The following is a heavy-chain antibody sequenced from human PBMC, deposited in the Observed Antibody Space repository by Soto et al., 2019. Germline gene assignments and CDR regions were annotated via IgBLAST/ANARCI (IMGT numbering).Heavy chain of an antibody. J-gene: IGHJ5*02. CDR3: VRSGTARLLRHSWFDT. CDR1: GFTFNTYD. V-gene: IGHV3-21*01. CDR2: ITTSSADI. D-gene: IGHD2-21*01. Sequence: EVQLVESGGGLVKPGGSLRLSCAASGFTFNTYDMNWVRQAPGKGLEWVSSITTSSADIYYADSLKSRITISRDNAKNSQFLQMNSLRHEDTAVYYCVRSGTARLLRHSWFDTWGQGTLVTVSS.